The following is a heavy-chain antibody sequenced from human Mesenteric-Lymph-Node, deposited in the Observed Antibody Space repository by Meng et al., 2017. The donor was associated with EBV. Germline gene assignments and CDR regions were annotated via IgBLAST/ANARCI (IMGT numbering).Heavy chain of an antibody. Sequence: QLQLRESGSGLAQPSQTLSLTCAVSCGAISSGGYSWSWIRQPPGKGLEWIGYIYHSGSTYYNPSLKSRVTISVDRSKNQFSLKLSSVTAADTAVYYCARLDSSGYYTGWFDPWGQGTLVTVSS. CDR2: IYHSGST. CDR1: CGAISSGGYS. V-gene: IGHV4-30-2*01. J-gene: IGHJ5*02. CDR3: ARLDSSGYYTGWFDP. D-gene: IGHD3-22*01.